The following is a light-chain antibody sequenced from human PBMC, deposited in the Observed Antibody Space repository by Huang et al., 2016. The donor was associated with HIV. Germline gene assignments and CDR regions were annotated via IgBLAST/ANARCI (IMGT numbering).Light chain of an antibody. CDR1: QSVSSN. V-gene: IGKV3-15*01. J-gene: IGKJ3*01. CDR3: QQNNNWPPLFT. CDR2: GAS. Sequence: EIVMTQSPATLSASPGERATLSCRASQSVSSNLAWYQQKPGQAPRLLIYGASTRATGIPARFSCSGSGTDFTLTISSLQSEDFAVYYCQQNNNWPPLFTFGPGTKVDIK.